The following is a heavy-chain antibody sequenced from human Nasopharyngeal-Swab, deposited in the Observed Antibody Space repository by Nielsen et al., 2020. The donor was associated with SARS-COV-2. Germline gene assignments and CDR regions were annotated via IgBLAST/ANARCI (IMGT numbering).Heavy chain of an antibody. Sequence: GESLKISCAASGFTFSSYSMNWVRQAPGKGLEWVSSISSSSSYIYYADSVKGRFTISRDNAKNSLYLQMNSLRAEDTAVYYCASFLRGQWLADNYYYGMDVWGQGTTVTVSS. CDR1: GFTFSSYS. V-gene: IGHV3-21*01. CDR2: ISSSSSYI. J-gene: IGHJ6*02. CDR3: ASFLRGQWLADNYYYGMDV. D-gene: IGHD6-19*01.